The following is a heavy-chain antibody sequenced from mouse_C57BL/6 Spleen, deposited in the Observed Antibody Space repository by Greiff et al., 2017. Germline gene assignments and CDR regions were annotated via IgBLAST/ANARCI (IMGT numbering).Heavy chain of an antibody. J-gene: IGHJ2*01. Sequence: EVKVEESVAELVRPGASVKLSCTASGFNIKNTYMHWVKQRPEQGLEWIGRIDPANGNTKYAPKFQGKATITADTSSNTAYLQLSSLTSEDTAIYYCARSGPFITTVVAPFDYWGQGTTLTVSS. D-gene: IGHD1-1*01. CDR3: ARSGPFITTVVAPFDY. V-gene: IGHV14-3*01. CDR1: GFNIKNTY. CDR2: IDPANGNT.